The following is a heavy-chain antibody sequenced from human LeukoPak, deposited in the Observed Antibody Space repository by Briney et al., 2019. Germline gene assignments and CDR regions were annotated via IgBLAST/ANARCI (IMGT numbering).Heavy chain of an antibody. V-gene: IGHV4-59*08. CDR2: IYHSGTT. Sequence: KTSETLSLTCTVSGGSISDYYWSWIRQSPGKGLEWIGYIYHSGTTNYNPSLKSRVTISVDTSKNQFSLKLRSVTAADTAVYYCASDPSGGNYFDYWGQGTLVTVSS. CDR1: GGSISDYY. D-gene: IGHD2-15*01. CDR3: ASDPSGGNYFDY. J-gene: IGHJ4*02.